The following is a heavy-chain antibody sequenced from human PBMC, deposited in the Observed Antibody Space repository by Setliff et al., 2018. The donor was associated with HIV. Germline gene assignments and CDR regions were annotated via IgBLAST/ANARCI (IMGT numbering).Heavy chain of an antibody. Sequence: SETLSLTCTVSGGFISNYYWSWIRQPPGKGLEWIGTMYYSGSAYYSPSPKSRVTISVDTSRNKFSLKLSTVTAADTAVYYCARRKGYCSGPSCLEFSWFDPWGQGTLVTVSS. V-gene: IGHV4-39*01. J-gene: IGHJ5*02. CDR2: MYYSGSA. CDR1: GGFISNYY. D-gene: IGHD2-2*01. CDR3: ARRKGYCSGPSCLEFSWFDP.